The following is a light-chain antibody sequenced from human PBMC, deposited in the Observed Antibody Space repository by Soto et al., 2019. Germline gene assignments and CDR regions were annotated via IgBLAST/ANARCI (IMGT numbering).Light chain of an antibody. Sequence: QSALTQPASVSGSPGQSITISCTGTSSDVGGYNYVSWYQQVPGMAPKLLIYSDNQRPSGVPDRFSGSKSGTSASLAISGLRSEDEADYYCAAWDDRLSGYGFGGGTKLTVL. V-gene: IGLV1-47*02. CDR3: AAWDDRLSGYG. CDR2: SDN. J-gene: IGLJ2*01. CDR1: SSDVGGYNY.